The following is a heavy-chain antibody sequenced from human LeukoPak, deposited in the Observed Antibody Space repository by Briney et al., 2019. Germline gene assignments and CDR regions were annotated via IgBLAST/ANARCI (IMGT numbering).Heavy chain of an antibody. Sequence: PGGSLRLSCAASGFTFSDHFLDWGREAPGKGLEGGGRTRNKANSYITEYAASVKGRFTISRDDSKNSLYLQMSSLKTDDTAMYYCASIRGTFGYWGKGTLVTASS. J-gene: IGHJ4*02. CDR1: GFTFSDHF. V-gene: IGHV3-72*01. CDR2: TRNKANSYIT. CDR3: ASIRGTFGY. D-gene: IGHD1-26*01.